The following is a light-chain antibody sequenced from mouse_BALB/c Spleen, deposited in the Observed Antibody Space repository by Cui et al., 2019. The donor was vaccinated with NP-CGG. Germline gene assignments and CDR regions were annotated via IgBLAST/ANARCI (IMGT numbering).Light chain of an antibody. CDR1: TGAVTTSNY. CDR3: ALWYSNHWV. J-gene: IGLJ1*01. CDR2: GTN. Sequence: QAVVTQESAPHTSPGATDTLTCRSSTGAVTTSNYANWVQEKPDHLFTGLIGGTNNRAPGVPARFSGSLIGDKAALTITGAQTEDEAIYFCALWYSNHWVFGGGTKLTVL. V-gene: IGLV1*01.